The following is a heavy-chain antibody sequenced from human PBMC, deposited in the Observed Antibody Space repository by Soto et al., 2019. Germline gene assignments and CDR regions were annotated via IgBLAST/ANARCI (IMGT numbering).Heavy chain of an antibody. J-gene: IGHJ4*02. V-gene: IGHV5-51*01. CDR3: ARPSNNYVAY. Sequence: PGESLKISCKGSGYSFSNYWIGWVRQMPGKGLAWMAIINPGDSEPRYSPSFQGQVTISADKSISTAYLQWNSLKASDTAMYYCARPSNNYVAYWGQGTLVTVSS. CDR1: GYSFSNYW. CDR2: INPGDSEP.